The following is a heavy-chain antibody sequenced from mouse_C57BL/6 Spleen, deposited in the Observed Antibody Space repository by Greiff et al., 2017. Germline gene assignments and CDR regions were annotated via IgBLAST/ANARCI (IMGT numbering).Heavy chain of an antibody. J-gene: IGHJ1*03. CDR3: AREDYYGSSYCWYFDV. CDR1: GYAFSSSW. Sequence: LQESGPELVKPGASVKISCKASGYAFSSSWMNWVKQRPGKGLEWIGRIYPGDGDTNYNGKFKGKATLTADKSSSTAYMQLSSLTSEDSAVYFCAREDYYGSSYCWYFDVWGTGTTVTVSS. V-gene: IGHV1-82*01. CDR2: IYPGDGDT. D-gene: IGHD1-1*01.